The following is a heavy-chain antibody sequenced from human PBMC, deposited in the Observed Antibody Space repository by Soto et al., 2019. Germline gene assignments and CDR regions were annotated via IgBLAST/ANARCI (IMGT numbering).Heavy chain of an antibody. CDR1: GFTFSADG. CDR2: ISDDGSNA. J-gene: IGHJ4*02. V-gene: IGHV3-30*18. D-gene: IGHD4-17*01. CDR3: AKDRRDGDYYYIDY. Sequence: QVQLVESGGGVVQPGRSLRLSCATSGFTFSADGMHWLRQAPGKGLEWVAIISDDGSNAYYADSVKGRFTISRDNSKNTLYLQINRLRVEDTAVYYCAKDRRDGDYYYIDYWGQGTLVTVSS.